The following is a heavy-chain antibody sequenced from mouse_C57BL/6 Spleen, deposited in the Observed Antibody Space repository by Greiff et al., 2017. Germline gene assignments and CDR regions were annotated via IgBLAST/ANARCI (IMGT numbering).Heavy chain of an antibody. CDR3: ARSYDWKDY. CDR2: INPSSGYT. V-gene: IGHV1-4*01. CDR1: GYTFTSYT. D-gene: IGHD2-4*01. J-gene: IGHJ2*01. Sequence: QVQLQQSGAELARPGASVQMSCKASGYTFTSYTMHWVKQRPGQGLDWIGYINPSSGYTKYNQKFNDQATLTADTSSSTAYLQLRSLTSEDSAVYYCARSYDWKDYGGQGTTLTVSS.